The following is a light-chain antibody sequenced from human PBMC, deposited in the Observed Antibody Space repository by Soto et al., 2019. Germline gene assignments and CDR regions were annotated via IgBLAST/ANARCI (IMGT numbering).Light chain of an antibody. CDR2: DPS. CDR1: QSVTKY. CDR3: QQRYNWIT. Sequence: EIVWTQSPATLSLSPGERATLSCRTSQSVTKYLAWYQQTPGQAPRLLLYDPSNMATGIPARFSGSGSGTDFSLTISRLESDDSGIYYCQQRYNWITFGGGTK. V-gene: IGKV3-11*01. J-gene: IGKJ4*01.